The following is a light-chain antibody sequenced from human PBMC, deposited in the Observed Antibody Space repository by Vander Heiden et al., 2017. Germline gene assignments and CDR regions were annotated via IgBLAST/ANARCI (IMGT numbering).Light chain of an antibody. CDR3: QQYDNLLQRT. V-gene: IGKV1-33*01. Sequence: DIQMTQSPSSLSASVGDRVTITCQASQDISNYLNWYQQKPGKAPKLMIYDASNLEKGVPSRFSGSGSGADFTFTISSLQPEDIATYYCQQYDNLLQRTVGQGTKVEIK. J-gene: IGKJ1*01. CDR2: DAS. CDR1: QDISNY.